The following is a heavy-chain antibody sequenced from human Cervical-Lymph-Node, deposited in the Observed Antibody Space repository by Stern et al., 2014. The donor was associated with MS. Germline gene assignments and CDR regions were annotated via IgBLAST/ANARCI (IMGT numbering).Heavy chain of an antibody. CDR1: GFTFSSYG. Sequence: VQLVESGGGVVQPGGSLRFSCAASGFTFSSYGMHWVRQAPGKGLEGVAGISYDGSNKYYADSVKGRFTISRDNSKNTLYLQMNSLRAEDTAVYYCAKEGRFLEWFPYYYGMDVWGQGTTVTVSS. J-gene: IGHJ6*02. CDR2: ISYDGSNK. V-gene: IGHV3-30*18. CDR3: AKEGRFLEWFPYYYGMDV. D-gene: IGHD3-3*01.